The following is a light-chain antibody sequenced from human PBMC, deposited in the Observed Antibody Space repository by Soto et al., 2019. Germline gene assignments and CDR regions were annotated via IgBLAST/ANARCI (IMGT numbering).Light chain of an antibody. CDR2: EVN. V-gene: IGLV2-14*01. Sequence: SALTQPASVSGSHGQSITISCTGTSSDVGGYNYVSWYQQHPGKGPKLLIYEVNNRPSGVSNRFSGSKFGNTASLTISGLQAEDEADYYCNSYTSSSTRVFGGGTKLTVL. CDR1: SSDVGGYNY. CDR3: NSYTSSSTRV. J-gene: IGLJ2*01.